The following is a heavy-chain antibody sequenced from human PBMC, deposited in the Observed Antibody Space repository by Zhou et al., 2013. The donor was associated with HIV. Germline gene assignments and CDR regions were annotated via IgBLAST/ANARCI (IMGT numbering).Heavy chain of an antibody. D-gene: IGHD2-15*01. V-gene: IGHV1-2*02. J-gene: IGHJ3*02. CDR1: GYTFTGYY. CDR2: INPNSGGT. CDR3: ASGPRVVVAVQDAFDI. Sequence: QVQLVQSGAEVKKPGASVKVSCKASGYTFTGYYMHWVRQAPGQGLEWMGWINPNSGGTNYAQNFQGRVTMTRDTSISTAYMELSSLRSDDTAVYYCASGPRVVVAVQDAFDIWGQGTMVTVSS.